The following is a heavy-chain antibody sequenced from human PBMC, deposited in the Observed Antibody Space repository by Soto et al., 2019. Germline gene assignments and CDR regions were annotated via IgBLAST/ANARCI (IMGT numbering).Heavy chain of an antibody. V-gene: IGHV1-46*03. CDR1: GYTFTSYY. CDR3: ARDQEPSTLYYDCYYMDV. Sequence: QVQLVQSGAEVTKPGASVTASCKASGYTFTSYYIHWVRQAPGQGLEWMGIINPSGGSTSYAQKCQGRVTMTRDTSTSTVYMEVSGLRSDDTAVYYCARDQEPSTLYYDCYYMDVWGKGTTVTVSS. CDR2: INPSGGST. J-gene: IGHJ6*03.